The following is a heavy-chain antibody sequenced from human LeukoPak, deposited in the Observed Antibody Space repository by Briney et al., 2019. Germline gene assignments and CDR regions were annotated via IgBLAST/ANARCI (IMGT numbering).Heavy chain of an antibody. V-gene: IGHV4-59*07. J-gene: IGHJ4*02. CDR3: ARGNTAMVAYYFDY. CDR1: GGSISSYY. Sequence: PSDTLSLTCTVSGGSISSYYWSWIRQPPGKGLEWIGYIYYSGSTNYNPSLKSRVTISVDTSKNQFSLKLSSVTAADTAVYYCARGNTAMVAYYFDYWGQGTLVNVFS. CDR2: IYYSGST. D-gene: IGHD5-18*01.